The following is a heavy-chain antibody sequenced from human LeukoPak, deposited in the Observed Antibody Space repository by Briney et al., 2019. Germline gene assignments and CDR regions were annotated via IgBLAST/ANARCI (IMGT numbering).Heavy chain of an antibody. CDR3: AKDSSAIFGVVRYYYGMDV. CDR1: GITFSTSV. CDR2: IGGTVVTT. Sequence: GGSLRLSCAASGITFSTSVMSWVRQAPGKGLEWVSTIGGTVVTTYYADSVEGRFTISRDTSKNTLYLQMNSLRAEDTAVYYCAKDSSAIFGVVRYYYGMDVWGQGTTVTVSS. V-gene: IGHV3-23*01. D-gene: IGHD3-3*01. J-gene: IGHJ6*02.